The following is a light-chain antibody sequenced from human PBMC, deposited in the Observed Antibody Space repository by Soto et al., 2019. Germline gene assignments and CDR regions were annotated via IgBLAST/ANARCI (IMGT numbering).Light chain of an antibody. CDR2: GAS. CDR3: QQYNNWWT. Sequence: EIVMTQSPATLSVSPGERATLSCRASQSVRSNLAWYQQKPGQAPRLLIYGASTRATGIPDRFSGSGSGTEFSFTISSLQSEDFAVYYCQQYNNWWTFGQGTKVEIK. CDR1: QSVRSN. J-gene: IGKJ1*01. V-gene: IGKV3-15*01.